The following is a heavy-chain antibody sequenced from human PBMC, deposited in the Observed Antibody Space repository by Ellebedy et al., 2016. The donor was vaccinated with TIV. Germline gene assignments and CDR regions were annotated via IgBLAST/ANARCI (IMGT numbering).Heavy chain of an antibody. V-gene: IGHV3-74*01. CDR2: INCDGSST. Sequence: GESLKISCAASGFSFSSYWMHWVRQTPGKGLVWLSRINCDGSSTSYADSVRGRFTISRDNAKNTLYLQMNALSAEETAVYYCARVGCSDASCYYYDYYYMDVWGKGTAVTVSS. CDR1: GFSFSSYW. D-gene: IGHD2-15*01. J-gene: IGHJ6*03. CDR3: ARVGCSDASCYYYDYYYMDV.